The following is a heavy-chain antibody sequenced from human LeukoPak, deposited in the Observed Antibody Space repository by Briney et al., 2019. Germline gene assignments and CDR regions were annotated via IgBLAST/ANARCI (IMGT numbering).Heavy chain of an antibody. Sequence: GGSLRLSCAASGFTFSSYAMHWVRQAPGKGLEWVAVISHDGSNKYYADSVKGRFTISRDNAKNSLYLQMNSLRAEDTAVYYCARDSHYDILTGLDYWGQGTLVTVSS. CDR1: GFTFSSYA. V-gene: IGHV3-30-3*01. CDR3: ARDSHYDILTGLDY. D-gene: IGHD3-9*01. J-gene: IGHJ4*02. CDR2: ISHDGSNK.